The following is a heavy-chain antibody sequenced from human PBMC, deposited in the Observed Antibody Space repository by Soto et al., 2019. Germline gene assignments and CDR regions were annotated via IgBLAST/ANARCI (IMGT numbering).Heavy chain of an antibody. CDR2: ISGGGGTT. J-gene: IGHJ6*02. CDR3: TRRLITDKYYYGMDF. D-gene: IGHD3-22*01. Sequence: EVQLLESGGGLVQPGGSLRLSCAASGFTFSDYGMSWVRQAPGKGLEWVSGISGGGGTTNYADSVKGRFTISRDNSKNTLYLQMNSLRAEDTAVYYGTRRLITDKYYYGMDFWGQGTPVAVSS. CDR1: GFTFSDYG. V-gene: IGHV3-23*01.